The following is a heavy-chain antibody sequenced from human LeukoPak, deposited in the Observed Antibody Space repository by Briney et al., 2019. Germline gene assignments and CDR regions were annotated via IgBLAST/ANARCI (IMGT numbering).Heavy chain of an antibody. Sequence: ASVKVSCKASGYTFTGYYMHWVRQAPGQGLEWMGWINPNSGGTNYAQKFQGRVTMTRDTSISTAYMELSRLRSDDTAVYYCARVGYDILTGYYYFDYWGQGTLVTVSS. J-gene: IGHJ4*02. V-gene: IGHV1-2*02. CDR1: GYTFTGYY. CDR2: INPNSGGT. D-gene: IGHD3-9*01. CDR3: ARVGYDILTGYYYFDY.